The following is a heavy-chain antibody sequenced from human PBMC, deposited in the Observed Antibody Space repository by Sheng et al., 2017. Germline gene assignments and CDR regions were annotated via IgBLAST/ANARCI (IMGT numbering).Heavy chain of an antibody. CDR2: IIPILGIA. CDR1: GGTFSSYA. Sequence: QVQLVQSGAEVKKPGSSVKVSCKASGGTFSSYAISWVRQAPGQGLEWMGGIIPILGIANYAQKFQGRVTITADKSTSTAYMELSSLRSEDTAVYYCASTIYGWGHYYYYYMDVWGKGTTVTVSS. CDR3: ASTIYGWGHYYYYYMDV. V-gene: IGHV1-69*04. J-gene: IGHJ6*03. D-gene: IGHD3-16*01.